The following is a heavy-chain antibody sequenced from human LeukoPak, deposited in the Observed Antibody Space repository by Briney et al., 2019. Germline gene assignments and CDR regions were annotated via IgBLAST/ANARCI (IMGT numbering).Heavy chain of an antibody. J-gene: IGHJ1*01. CDR3: AAMRGMKVMT. CDR2: VFSSGIT. D-gene: IGHD3-16*01. V-gene: IGHV4-61*02. CDR1: GDSMSSGGFL. Sequence: SETLSLTCTVSGDSMSSGGFLWSWIRQPAGQGLECIGRVFSSGITFYSPSLKSRVTMSVDTSNSLFSLNLTSVTAADTALYYCAAMRGMKVMTWGQGTLVTVSS.